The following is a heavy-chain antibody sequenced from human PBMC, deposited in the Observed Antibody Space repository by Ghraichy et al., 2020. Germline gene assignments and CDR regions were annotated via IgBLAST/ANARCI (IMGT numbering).Heavy chain of an antibody. Sequence: ASVKVSCKASGYTFISYPVHWVRQAPGQSLEWMGWINAGTGKTKYSQKFQGRVTITRDTAASTAYMDLSSLTSEDTAVYYCARKHYFESSGYYGIDYWGQGTLVTVSS. CDR1: GYTFISYP. CDR3: ARKHYFESSGYYGIDY. D-gene: IGHD3-22*01. CDR2: INAGTGKT. V-gene: IGHV1-3*01. J-gene: IGHJ4*02.